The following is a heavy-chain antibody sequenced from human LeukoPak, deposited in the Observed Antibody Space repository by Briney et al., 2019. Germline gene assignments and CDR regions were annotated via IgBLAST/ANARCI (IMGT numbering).Heavy chain of an antibody. V-gene: IGHV4-59*11. CDR1: GVSISNHY. CDR2: IYYSGST. CDR3: ARGGVKELLSFDY. Sequence: SETLSLTCTVSGVSISNHYWNWIRQPAGKGLEWIGYIYYSGSTNYNPSLKSRVTISVDTSKNQFSLKLSSVTAADTAVYYCARGGVKELLSFDYWGQGTLVTVSS. J-gene: IGHJ4*02. D-gene: IGHD3-10*01.